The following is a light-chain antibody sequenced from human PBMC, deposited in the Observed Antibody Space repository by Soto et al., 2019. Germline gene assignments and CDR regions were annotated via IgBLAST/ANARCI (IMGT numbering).Light chain of an antibody. Sequence: DIPMTQSPSTLSASVGDRVTITCRASQSIRSWLAWYQQKPGKAPKLLIYKASSLESGVPSRFSGSGSGTEFTLTISSLQPDDFATYYCQQYNSYSPWTFGQGTKVEIK. CDR1: QSIRSW. CDR3: QQYNSYSPWT. CDR2: KAS. V-gene: IGKV1-5*03. J-gene: IGKJ1*01.